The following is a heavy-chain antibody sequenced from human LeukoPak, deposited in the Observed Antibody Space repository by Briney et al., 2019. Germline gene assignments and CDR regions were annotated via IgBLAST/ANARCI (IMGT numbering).Heavy chain of an antibody. V-gene: IGHV3-30*02. J-gene: IGHJ3*02. Sequence: GGSLRLSCAASGFTFSSYGMHWVRQAPGKGLEWVTFIRYDGSNKYYADSVKGRFTISRDNSKNTLYLQMNSLRAEDTAVCYCAKLAMVRGADAFDIWGQGTMVTVSS. CDR3: AKLAMVRGADAFDI. D-gene: IGHD3-10*01. CDR1: GFTFSSYG. CDR2: IRYDGSNK.